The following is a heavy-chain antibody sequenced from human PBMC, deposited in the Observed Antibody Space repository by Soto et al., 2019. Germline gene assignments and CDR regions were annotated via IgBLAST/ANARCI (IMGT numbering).Heavy chain of an antibody. CDR3: AREKGGSGSYIENYSGMDV. D-gene: IGHD3-10*01. J-gene: IGHJ6*02. CDR1: GYTFTSYG. Sequence: QVQLVQSGAEVKKPGASVKVSCKASGYTFTSYGISWVRQAPGQGLEWMGWISAYNGNTNYAQKLQGRDTMTTDTSTSTAYMELRSLRSDDTAVYYCAREKGGSGSYIENYSGMDVWGQGTTVTVSS. V-gene: IGHV1-18*01. CDR2: ISAYNGNT.